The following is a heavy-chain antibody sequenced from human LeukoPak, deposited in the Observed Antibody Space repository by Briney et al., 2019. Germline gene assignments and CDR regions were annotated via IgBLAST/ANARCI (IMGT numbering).Heavy chain of an antibody. CDR3: ARDSKGVPAATFDY. CDR1: GGTFSSYA. D-gene: IGHD2-2*01. V-gene: IGHV1-69*13. Sequence: ASVKVSCKASGGTFSSYAISWVRQAPGQGLEWMGGIIPIFGTANYAQKFQGRVTITADESTSTAYMELSSLRSEDTAVYYCARDSKGVPAATFDYWGQGTLVTVSS. CDR2: IIPIFGTA. J-gene: IGHJ4*02.